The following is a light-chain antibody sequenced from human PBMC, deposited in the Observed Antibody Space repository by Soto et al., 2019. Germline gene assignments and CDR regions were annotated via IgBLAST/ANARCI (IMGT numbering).Light chain of an antibody. V-gene: IGLV3-1*01. CDR1: KLGDKY. CDR2: QDT. J-gene: IGLJ3*02. Sequence: SYELTQPPSVSVSPGQTATITCSGNKLGDKYACWYQHKAGQSPLLVIYQDTKRPSGIPERFSGSNSGNTATLTISGTQAMDEADYYCQAWDSSTNWVFGGGTKVTVL. CDR3: QAWDSSTNWV.